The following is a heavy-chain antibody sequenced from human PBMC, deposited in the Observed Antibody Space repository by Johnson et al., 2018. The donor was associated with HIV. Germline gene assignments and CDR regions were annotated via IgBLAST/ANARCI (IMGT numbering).Heavy chain of an antibody. J-gene: IGHJ3*02. CDR2: IYSGGST. V-gene: IGHV3-66*01. CDR1: GFTFSSYA. CDR3: ARERPGYGGHDAFEI. D-gene: IGHD5-12*01. Sequence: VQLVESGGGVVQPGRSLRLSCAASGFTFSSYAMHWVRQAPGKGLEWVSVIYSGGSTYYADSVKGRFTISRDNSKNTLYLQMNSLRAEDTAVYHCARERPGYGGHDAFEIWGQGTMVTVSS.